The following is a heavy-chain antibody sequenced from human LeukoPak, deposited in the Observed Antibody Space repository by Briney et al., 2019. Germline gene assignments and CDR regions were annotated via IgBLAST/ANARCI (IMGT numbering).Heavy chain of an antibody. CDR1: GGSISSGGYY. CDR2: IYYSGST. D-gene: IGHD4-11*01. Sequence: SQTLSLTCTVSGGSISSGGYYWSWIRQHPGKGLEWIGYIYYSGSTYYNPSLKSRVTISVKTSKNHFSLKLSSVTAADTAVYYCARNYNDYNNWFDPWGQGTLVTVSS. V-gene: IGHV4-31*03. J-gene: IGHJ5*02. CDR3: ARNYNDYNNWFDP.